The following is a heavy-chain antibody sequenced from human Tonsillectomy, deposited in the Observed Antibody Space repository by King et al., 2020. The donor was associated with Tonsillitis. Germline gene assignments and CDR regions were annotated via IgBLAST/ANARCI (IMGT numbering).Heavy chain of an antibody. Sequence: VQLVESGGGLVQPGRSLRLSCTGSGFILGDYAMNWVRQAPGKGLEWVGFIRSKAYGGTTDYAASVTGRFTISRDDSKSVGYLQMNSLQTEDTAVYYCTRIPVHIGSYHGMDDWGRGTTVTVTS. J-gene: IGHJ6*02. V-gene: IGHV3-49*04. CDR1: GFILGDYA. CDR2: IRSKAYGGTT. D-gene: IGHD2-21*01. CDR3: TRIPVHIGSYHGMDD.